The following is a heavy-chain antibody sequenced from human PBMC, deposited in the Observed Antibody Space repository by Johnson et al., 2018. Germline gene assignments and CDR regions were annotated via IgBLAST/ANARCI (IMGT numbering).Heavy chain of an antibody. V-gene: IGHV3-30*03. D-gene: IGHD3-22*01. CDR3: ARDANYYDSSGYYWDYYYYYYMDV. J-gene: IGHJ6*03. Sequence: VQLLETGGGVVQPGRSLRLSCAASGFTFSNYGIHWVRQAPGKGLEWVAVVSYDGSDKYYADSVEGRFTISRDTSKNTVYLQMNSLRAEDTAVYYCARDANYYDSSGYYWDYYYYYYMDVWGKGTTVTVSS. CDR1: GFTFSNYG. CDR2: VSYDGSDK.